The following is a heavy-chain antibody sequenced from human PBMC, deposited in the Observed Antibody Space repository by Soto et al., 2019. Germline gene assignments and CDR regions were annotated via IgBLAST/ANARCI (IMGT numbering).Heavy chain of an antibody. Sequence: QVQLVQSGAEVKKPGSSVKVSCKASGGTFSSYAISWVRQAPGQGLEWMGGSIPIFGTANYAQKFQGRVTITADESTSTAYMELSSLRSEDTAVYYCARDHCSGGSCYSNGMDVWGQGTTVTVSS. CDR3: ARDHCSGGSCYSNGMDV. J-gene: IGHJ6*02. D-gene: IGHD2-15*01. CDR1: GGTFSSYA. CDR2: SIPIFGTA. V-gene: IGHV1-69*01.